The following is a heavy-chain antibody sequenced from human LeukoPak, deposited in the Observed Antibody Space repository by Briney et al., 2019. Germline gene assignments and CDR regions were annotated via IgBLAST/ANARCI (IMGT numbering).Heavy chain of an antibody. V-gene: IGHV5-51*01. CDR3: ARQGSGYINY. D-gene: IGHD2-15*01. J-gene: IGHJ4*03. Sequence: GEYLKISCKGSGYSFTTNWIGWVRQMPGKGLEWMGIIYPSDSDTRYSPSSQGQVTISADKSISTAYLQWSSLKASDTAMYYCARQGSGYINYWGQGTLVTVSS. CDR2: IYPSDSDT. CDR1: GYSFTTNW.